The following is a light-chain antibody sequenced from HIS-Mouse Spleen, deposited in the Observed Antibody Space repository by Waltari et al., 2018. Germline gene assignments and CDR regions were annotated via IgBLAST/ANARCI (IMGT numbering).Light chain of an antibody. CDR3: QQYYSTPRT. Sequence: DIVMTQSPDSLAVSLGERATINCKSSQSVLYSSNNKNYLAWYQQKPGQPPKLPIYWASTRESGVPDRFSGSGSGTDFTLTISSLQAEDVAVYYCQQYYSTPRTFGQGTKLEIK. V-gene: IGKV4-1*01. CDR1: QSVLYSSNNKNY. CDR2: WAS. J-gene: IGKJ2*01.